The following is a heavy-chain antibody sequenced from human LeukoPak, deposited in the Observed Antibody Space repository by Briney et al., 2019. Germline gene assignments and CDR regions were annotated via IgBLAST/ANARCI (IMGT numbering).Heavy chain of an antibody. J-gene: IGHJ5*02. CDR2: IYHSGST. CDR3: ASYDFWRGLSNWFDP. Sequence: SETLSLTCTVSGYSISSGYYWGWIRQPPGKGLEWIGSIYHSGSTYYNPSLKSRVTISVDTSKNQFSLKLSSVTAADTAVYYCASYDFWRGLSNWFDPWGQGTLVTVSS. V-gene: IGHV4-38-2*02. D-gene: IGHD3-3*01. CDR1: GYSISSGYY.